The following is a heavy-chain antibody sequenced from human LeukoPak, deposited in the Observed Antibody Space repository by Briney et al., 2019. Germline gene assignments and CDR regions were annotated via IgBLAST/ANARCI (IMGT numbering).Heavy chain of an antibody. J-gene: IGHJ5*02. Sequence: GGSLRLSSAASGFIFTDYWMYWVRQAPGRGLAWVANIKEVGSEKNYVDSVKGRFTISRDNAKNSVYLQMNSLRVEDTAVYYCASLGNYYYDSSGFNWFDPWGQGTLVTVSS. D-gene: IGHD3-22*01. CDR3: ASLGNYYYDSSGFNWFDP. V-gene: IGHV3-7*01. CDR1: GFIFTDYW. CDR2: IKEVGSEK.